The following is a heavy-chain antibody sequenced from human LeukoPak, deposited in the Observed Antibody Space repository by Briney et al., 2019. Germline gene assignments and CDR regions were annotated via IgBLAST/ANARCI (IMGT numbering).Heavy chain of an antibody. CDR2: ISYDGKKI. CDR1: GFTFSTSG. J-gene: IGHJ4*02. D-gene: IGHD3-16*01. CDR3: AKDFGGGYVPYFFEN. V-gene: IGHV3-30*18. Sequence: GGSLRLSCAASGFTFSTSGMHWARQAPGKGLEWVALISYDGKKIFYPDSVKGRFSISRDNSNSTLYLQMKSLRPEDTAVYYCAKDFGGGYVPYFFENWGQGTLITVSS.